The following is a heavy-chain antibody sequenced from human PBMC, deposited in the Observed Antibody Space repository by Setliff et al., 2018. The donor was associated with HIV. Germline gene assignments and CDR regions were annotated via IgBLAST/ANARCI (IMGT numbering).Heavy chain of an antibody. CDR1: GFSFSSYS. CDR2: INHSRRT. CDR3: ARPPVP. Sequence: GSLRLSCAASGFSFSSYSMNWVRQAPGKGLEWIGEINHSRRTKYSPSLRSRVTISVDTSKNQFSLKLSSVTAADTAVYHCARPPVPWGQGTLVTV. V-gene: IGHV4-34*01. J-gene: IGHJ5*02.